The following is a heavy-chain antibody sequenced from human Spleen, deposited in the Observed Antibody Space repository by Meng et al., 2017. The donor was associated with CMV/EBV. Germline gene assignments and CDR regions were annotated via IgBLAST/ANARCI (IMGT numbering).Heavy chain of an antibody. CDR1: CYTFNSYG. Sequence: SCYTFNSYGMSWLRQAPGQGLEWMGWISAYNGNTIYAQKVQGRVTMTTDASTNTAYLELRSLRSDDTAVYYCARDQQLIPAEYFQHWGPGTLVTVSS. V-gene: IGHV1-18*01. J-gene: IGHJ1*01. CDR3: ARDQQLIPAEYFQH. CDR2: ISAYNGNT. D-gene: IGHD6-13*01.